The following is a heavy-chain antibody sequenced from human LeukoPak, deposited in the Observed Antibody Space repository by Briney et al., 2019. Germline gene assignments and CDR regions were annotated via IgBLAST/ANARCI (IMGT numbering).Heavy chain of an antibody. CDR3: VKESGFMVAPNSAFDI. Sequence: GGSLRLSCSASGFTFNSYPVHWVRQAPGKGLEYVSGISRNGGSTYYADSVKGRFTISRDNSENTLYLQMSSLRAGDTAVYYCVKESGFMVAPNSAFDIWGQGTMVTVSS. V-gene: IGHV3-64D*06. D-gene: IGHD4/OR15-4a*01. CDR1: GFTFNSYP. J-gene: IGHJ3*02. CDR2: ISRNGGST.